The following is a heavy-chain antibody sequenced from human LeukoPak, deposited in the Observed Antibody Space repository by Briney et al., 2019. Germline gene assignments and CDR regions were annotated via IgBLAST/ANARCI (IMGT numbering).Heavy chain of an antibody. D-gene: IGHD2-2*01. CDR2: INPNSGGT. J-gene: IGHJ6*02. Sequence: ASVKVSCKASGYTFTGYYMHWVRQAPGQGLEWMGWINPNSGGTNYAQKVQGRVTMTRDTSISTAYMELSRLRSDDTAVYYCARATTYCSSTSCRYYYYGMDVWGQGTTVTVSS. CDR1: GYTFTGYY. V-gene: IGHV1-2*02. CDR3: ARATTYCSSTSCRYYYYGMDV.